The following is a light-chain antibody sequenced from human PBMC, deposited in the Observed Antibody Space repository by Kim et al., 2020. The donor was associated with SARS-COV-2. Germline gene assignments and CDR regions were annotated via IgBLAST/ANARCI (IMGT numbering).Light chain of an antibody. CDR3: QVWDSSSDHRV. V-gene: IGLV3-21*04. CDR2: YDS. Sequence: PGKTARISCGGNNIGRKSVHWYQQKPGQAPVLVIYYDSDRHSGIPERFSGSNSGNTATLTISRVEAGDEADYYCQVWDSSSDHRVFGGGTQLTVL. CDR1: NIGRKS. J-gene: IGLJ3*02.